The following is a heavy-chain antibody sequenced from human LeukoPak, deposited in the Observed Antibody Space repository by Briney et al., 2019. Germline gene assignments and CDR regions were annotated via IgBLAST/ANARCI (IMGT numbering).Heavy chain of an antibody. Sequence: SGTLSLTCAVSGGSISSSYWWSWIRQPPGKGLQWIGEIYHSGSTNYNLSLKSRVTISVDKSKNQFSLKLNSVTAAATAVYYCARDYCTSTTCPNWFDPWGQGTLVTVSS. V-gene: IGHV4-4*02. J-gene: IGHJ5*02. D-gene: IGHD2-2*01. CDR2: IYHSGST. CDR1: GGSISSSYW. CDR3: ARDYCTSTTCPNWFDP.